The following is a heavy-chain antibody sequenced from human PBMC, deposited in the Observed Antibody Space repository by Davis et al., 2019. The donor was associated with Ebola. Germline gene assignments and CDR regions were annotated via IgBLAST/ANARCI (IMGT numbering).Heavy chain of an antibody. CDR1: GFTFSSYA. CDR3: AILFLEGAVGY. D-gene: IGHD3-3*01. Sequence: GESLKISCAASGFTFSSYAMSWVRQAPGKGLEWVSAISGSGGSTYYADPVKGRFTISRDNSKNTLYLQMNSLRAEDTAVYYCAILFLEGAVGYWGQGTLVTVSS. V-gene: IGHV3-23*01. CDR2: ISGSGGST. J-gene: IGHJ4*02.